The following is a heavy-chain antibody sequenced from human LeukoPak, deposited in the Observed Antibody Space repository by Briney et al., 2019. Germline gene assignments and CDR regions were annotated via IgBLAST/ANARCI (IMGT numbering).Heavy chain of an antibody. J-gene: IGHJ4*02. CDR1: GFTFSSYS. V-gene: IGHV3-21*01. CDR3: AKVKTDILIADS. Sequence: AGGSLRLSCAASGFTFSSYSVNWVRQAPGKGLEWVSSISSSSSYIYYADSVKGRFTISRDNSKNTLYLQMNSLTSEDTAVYYCAKVKTDILIADSWGQGTLVTVSS. CDR2: ISSSSSYI. D-gene: IGHD2-21*02.